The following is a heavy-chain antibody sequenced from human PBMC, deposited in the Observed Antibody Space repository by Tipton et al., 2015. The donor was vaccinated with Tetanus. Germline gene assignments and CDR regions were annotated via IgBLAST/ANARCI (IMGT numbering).Heavy chain of an antibody. CDR3: ARHYDTSGYYFV. D-gene: IGHD3-22*01. V-gene: IGHV4-34*01. CDR2: VSQSGSA. CDR1: GGSFSGFF. J-gene: IGHJ4*02. Sequence: LRLSCAVYGGSFSGFFWSWVRQSPGKGLEWIGEVSQSGSANYNPSLRSRVTISVDTSKNQFSVDLSSVTAADTAVYFCARHYDTSGYYFVWGQGVLVTVSS.